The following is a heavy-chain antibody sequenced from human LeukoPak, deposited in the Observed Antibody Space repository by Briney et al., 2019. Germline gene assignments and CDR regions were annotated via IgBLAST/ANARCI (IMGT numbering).Heavy chain of an antibody. CDR1: GGSISSYY. D-gene: IGHD6-13*01. J-gene: IGHJ4*02. Sequence: SETLSLTCTVSGGSISSYYWSWIRQPAGKGLEWIGRIYTSGSTNYNPSLKSRVTMSVDTSKNQFSLKLSSVTAADTAVYYCARRPPRRYSSSWYEPTNYFDYWGQGTLVTVSS. CDR2: IYTSGST. CDR3: ARRPPRRYSSSWYEPTNYFDY. V-gene: IGHV4-4*07.